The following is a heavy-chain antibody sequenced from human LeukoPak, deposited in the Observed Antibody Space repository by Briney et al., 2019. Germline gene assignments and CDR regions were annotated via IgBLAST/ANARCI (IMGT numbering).Heavy chain of an antibody. CDR3: ARDEGKSSSSDGAFDI. D-gene: IGHD6-6*01. J-gene: IGHJ3*02. V-gene: IGHV3-48*04. CDR2: ISSSGSTI. CDR1: GFTFSSYS. Sequence: GGSLRLSCAASGFTFSSYSMNWVRQAPGKGLEWVSYISSSGSTIYYADSVKGRFTISRDNAKNSLYLQMNSLRAEDTAVYYCARDEGKSSSSDGAFDIWGQGTMVTVSS.